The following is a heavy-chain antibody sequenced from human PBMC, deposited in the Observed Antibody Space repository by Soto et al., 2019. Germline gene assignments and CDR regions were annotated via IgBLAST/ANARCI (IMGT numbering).Heavy chain of an antibody. Sequence: SETLSLTCAVYGGSFSGYYWSWIRQYPGKGLEWIAEMNHSGGANYNPSLKSRVTISVGMSKNQFSLRLSSVTAADTAVYYCARGLAQTIFGVVDKPNWFDPWGQGTLVTVSS. CDR1: GGSFSGYY. J-gene: IGHJ5*02. CDR3: ARGLAQTIFGVVDKPNWFDP. CDR2: MNHSGGA. D-gene: IGHD3-3*01. V-gene: IGHV4-34*01.